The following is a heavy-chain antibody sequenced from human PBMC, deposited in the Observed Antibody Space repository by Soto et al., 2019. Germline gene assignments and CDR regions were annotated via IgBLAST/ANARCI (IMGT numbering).Heavy chain of an antibody. CDR3: ATMAPHNDFWSANYYFAY. CDR1: GGSVSSGSYY. D-gene: IGHD3-3*01. CDR2: IYYGGST. J-gene: IGHJ4*02. V-gene: IGHV4-61*01. Sequence: SETLSLTCTVSGGSVSSGSYYWSWIRQPPGKGLEWIGYIYYGGSTNYNPSLKSRVTISIDTSKNQFSLKMTSVTAADTAVYFCATMAPHNDFWSANYYFAYWGQGTLVTVSS.